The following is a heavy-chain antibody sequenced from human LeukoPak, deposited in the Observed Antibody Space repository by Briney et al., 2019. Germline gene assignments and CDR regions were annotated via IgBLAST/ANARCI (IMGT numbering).Heavy chain of an antibody. CDR2: IRRKAHGGTT. CDR3: TRVTYYYDNSGYFHFDS. J-gene: IGHJ4*02. V-gene: IGHV3-49*04. CDR1: GFTFGDYA. D-gene: IGHD3-22*01. Sequence: GGSLRLSCTTSGFTFGDYAMSWVHQAPGKGLEWVSFIRRKAHGGTTEYAASVKGRFSSSRDDSKSIAYLQMNSLKTEDTAVYFCTRVTYYYDNSGYFHFDSWGQGSLVTVSS.